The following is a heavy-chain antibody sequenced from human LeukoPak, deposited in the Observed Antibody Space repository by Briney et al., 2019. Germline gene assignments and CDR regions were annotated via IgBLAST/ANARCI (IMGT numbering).Heavy chain of an antibody. J-gene: IGHJ2*01. CDR3: ARGSDYGDAYWYFDL. CDR1: GFTFSDYY. D-gene: IGHD4-17*01. Sequence: GGSLRLSCAASGFTFSDYYMSWIRQAPGKGLEWVSYISSSGSTIYYADSVKGRFTISRDNAKNSLYLQMNSLRAEDTAVYYCARGSDYGDAYWYFDLWGRGTLVTVSS. CDR2: ISSSGSTI. V-gene: IGHV3-11*01.